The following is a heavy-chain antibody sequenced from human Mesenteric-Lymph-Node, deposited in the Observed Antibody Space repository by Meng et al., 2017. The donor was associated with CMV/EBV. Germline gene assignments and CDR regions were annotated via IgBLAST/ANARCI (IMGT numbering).Heavy chain of an antibody. CDR1: GGSFSGYY. J-gene: IGHJ4*02. D-gene: IGHD3-9*01. V-gene: IGHV4-34*01. Sequence: YGGSFSGYYWSWIRQPPGKGLEWIGGINHSGSTNYNPSLKSRVTISVDTSKNQFSLKLSSVTAADTAVYYCARSVLRYFDWWTPFDYWGQGTLVTVSS. CDR3: ARSVLRYFDWWTPFDY. CDR2: INHSGST.